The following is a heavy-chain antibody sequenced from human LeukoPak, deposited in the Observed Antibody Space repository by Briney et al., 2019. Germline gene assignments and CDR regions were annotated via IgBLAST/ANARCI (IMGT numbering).Heavy chain of an antibody. D-gene: IGHD3-22*01. V-gene: IGHV3-30*03. CDR1: GFTFSMSG. CDR3: ASGYYYSSSDHWGQRDH. J-gene: IGHJ4*02. CDR2: ISYDGSKK. Sequence: GGSLRRSCAASGFTFSMSGMNWVRQAPGQGLEWVAAISYDGSKKYYADSVKGRFTVSRDNSKNTLYLQMNSLRAEDTAVYYCASGYYYSSSDHWGQRDHWGQGTLVTVSS.